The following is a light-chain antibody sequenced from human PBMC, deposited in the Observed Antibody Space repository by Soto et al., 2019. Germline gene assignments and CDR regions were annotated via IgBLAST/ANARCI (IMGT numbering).Light chain of an antibody. V-gene: IGKV1-33*01. Sequence: RMSQSPSSLSASVGDRVSITCRTSQGIETYLNWYQQKPGKAPKLLIYDASNLETGVPSRFSGSGSGTDFTFTISSLQPEDIATYYCQQYDNLPLTFGGETKVDI. CDR3: QQYDNLPLT. CDR1: QGIETY. CDR2: DAS. J-gene: IGKJ4*01.